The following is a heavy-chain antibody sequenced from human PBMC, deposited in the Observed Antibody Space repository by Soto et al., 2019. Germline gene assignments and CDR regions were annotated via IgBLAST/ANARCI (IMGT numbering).Heavy chain of an antibody. Sequence: SVKVSCKASGGTFSSYAISWVRQAPGQGLEWMGGIIPIFGTANYAQKFQGGVTITADESTSTAYMELSSLRSEDTAVYYCARDPAMVRTYYYGMDVWGQGTTVTVSS. D-gene: IGHD3-10*01. CDR2: IIPIFGTA. CDR3: ARDPAMVRTYYYGMDV. J-gene: IGHJ6*02. CDR1: GGTFSSYA. V-gene: IGHV1-69*13.